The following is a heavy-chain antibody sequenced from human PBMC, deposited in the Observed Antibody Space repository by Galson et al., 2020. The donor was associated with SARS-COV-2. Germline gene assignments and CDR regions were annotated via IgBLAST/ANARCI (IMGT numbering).Heavy chain of an antibody. Sequence: SQTLSLTCTVSGGSISNNDWWSWVRQPPGKGLEWIGEISQSVTTHYNPSLKSRVTISGDKSKNQISLKLSSVTAADTAVYYCASDSGYCTGGVCYRYWYFDLGGRGTLVTVSS. CDR2: ISQSVTT. J-gene: IGHJ2*01. D-gene: IGHD2-8*02. CDR1: GGSISNNDW. V-gene: IGHV4-4*02. CDR3: ASDSGYCTGGVCYRYWYFDL.